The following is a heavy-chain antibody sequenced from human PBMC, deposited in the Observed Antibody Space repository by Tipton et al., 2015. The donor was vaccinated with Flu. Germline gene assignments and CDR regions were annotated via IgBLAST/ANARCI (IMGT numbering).Heavy chain of an antibody. D-gene: IGHD6-19*01. CDR1: GGSISSYY. CDR3: ARSVTYYYDSSGSTFDY. Sequence: TLSLTCTVSGGSISSYYWSWIRQPAGKGLEWIGRIYSSGSTSYNPSLKSRVTMSVDTAENQFSLRLSSVTAADTAVYYCARSVTYYYDSSGSTFDYWGQGTLATVSS. CDR2: IYSSGST. V-gene: IGHV4-4*07. J-gene: IGHJ4*02.